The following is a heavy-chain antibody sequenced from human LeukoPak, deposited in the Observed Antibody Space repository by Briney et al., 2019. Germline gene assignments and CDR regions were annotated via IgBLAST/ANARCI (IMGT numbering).Heavy chain of an antibody. CDR2: ISGSGGST. J-gene: IGHJ4*02. CDR1: GYSFTRYW. Sequence: GESLKISCKGSGYSFTRYWIAWVRQAPGKGLEWVSAISGSGGSTYYADPVKGRFTISRDNSKHTLYLQMNSLRAEDTAVYYCAKDLPYRSGVPLRLRFSYYFDYWGQGTLVTVSS. CDR3: AKDLPYRSGVPLRLRFSYYFDY. D-gene: IGHD5-12*01. V-gene: IGHV3-23*01.